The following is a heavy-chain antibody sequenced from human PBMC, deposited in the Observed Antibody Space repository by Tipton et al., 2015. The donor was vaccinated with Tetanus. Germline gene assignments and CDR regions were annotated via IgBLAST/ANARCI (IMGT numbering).Heavy chain of an antibody. CDR3: ARDRGDYIYYGMDV. CDR2: IDPNSGGT. Sequence: QVQLVQSGAEVKKPGASVKVSCKASGYTFTGYYIYWVRQAPGPGLEGMGWIDPNSGGTVYAQKFQGRVAMTRDTSISTAYMELRSLRSDDTAVYYCARDRGDYIYYGMDVWGPGTTVTVS. J-gene: IGHJ6*02. CDR1: GYTFTGYY. V-gene: IGHV1-2*02. D-gene: IGHD3-22*01.